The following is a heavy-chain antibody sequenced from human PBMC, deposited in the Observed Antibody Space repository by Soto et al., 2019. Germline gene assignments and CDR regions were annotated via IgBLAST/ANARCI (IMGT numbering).Heavy chain of an antibody. CDR2: IIPIFSSR. CDR1: RDTFNKYA. V-gene: IGHV1-69*01. CDR3: ARGETYLGV. Sequence: QVQLVQSGAEVKKPGSSVKVSCKTSRDTFNKYAFNWERQAPGQGLEWMGWIIPIFSSRNYAEKFQGRVTITADDSTSTAYMELRSLGFEDTAVWYCARGETYLGVWGQGTTVTVSS. J-gene: IGHJ6*02. D-gene: IGHD3-16*01.